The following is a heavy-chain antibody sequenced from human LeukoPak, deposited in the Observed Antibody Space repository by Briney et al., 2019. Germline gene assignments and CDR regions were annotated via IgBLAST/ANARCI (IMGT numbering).Heavy chain of an antibody. V-gene: IGHV1-18*01. D-gene: IGHD2-2*01. Sequence: ASVKVSCKASGYTFTSYDINWVRQAPGQGLEWMGWISAYNGNTNYAQKLQGRVTMTTDTSTSTAYMELRSLRSDDTAVYYCARAASRVVPAAMGGNWFDPWGQGTLVTVSS. J-gene: IGHJ5*02. CDR1: GYTFTSYD. CDR3: ARAASRVVPAAMGGNWFDP. CDR2: ISAYNGNT.